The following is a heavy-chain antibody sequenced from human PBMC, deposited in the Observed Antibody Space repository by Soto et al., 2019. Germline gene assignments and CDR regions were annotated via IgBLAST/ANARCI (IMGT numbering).Heavy chain of an antibody. Sequence: QVQLVQSGAEVKKPGAAVKVSCKASGYTYTGYYMHWVRQAPGQGLEWMGWINPNSGGTNYAQKFQGWVTMTRDTSISTAYMELSRLRSDDTAVYYCARDHLRQAGQLIPVPGSSTGAFDIWGQGTMVTVSS. CDR1: GYTYTGYY. V-gene: IGHV1-2*04. D-gene: IGHD6-6*01. CDR3: ARDHLRQAGQLIPVPGSSTGAFDI. CDR2: INPNSGGT. J-gene: IGHJ3*02.